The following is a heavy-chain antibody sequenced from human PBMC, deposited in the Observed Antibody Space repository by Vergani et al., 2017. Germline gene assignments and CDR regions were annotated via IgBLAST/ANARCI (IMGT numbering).Heavy chain of an antibody. J-gene: IGHJ3*02. CDR1: GFTFSSYA. CDR3: ARDEVFNAFDI. Sequence: EVQLVESGGGLVQPGGSLRLSCAASGFTFSSYAMHWVRQAPGKGLEYVSAISSNGGSTYYANSVKGRFTISRENSKNTLYLQMGSLRAEDMAVYYCARDEVFNAFDIWGQGTMVTVSS. V-gene: IGHV3-64*01. CDR2: ISSNGGST.